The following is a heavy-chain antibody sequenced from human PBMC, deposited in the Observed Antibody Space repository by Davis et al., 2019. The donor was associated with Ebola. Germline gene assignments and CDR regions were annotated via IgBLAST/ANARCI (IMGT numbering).Heavy chain of an antibody. J-gene: IGHJ5*02. V-gene: IGHV4-4*07. D-gene: IGHD6-13*01. CDR1: GGSISSYY. CDR3: ALRHSSSWYDGGHWFDP. Sequence: PSETLSLTCTVSGGSISSYYWSWIRQPAGKGLEWIGRIYTSGSTNYNPSLKSRVTMSVDTSKNQFSLKLSSVTAADTAVYYCALRHSSSWYDGGHWFDPWGQGTLVTVSS. CDR2: IYTSGST.